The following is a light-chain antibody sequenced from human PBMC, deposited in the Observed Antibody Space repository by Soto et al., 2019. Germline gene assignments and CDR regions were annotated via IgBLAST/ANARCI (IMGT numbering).Light chain of an antibody. CDR3: CSYEGTNNVEV. CDR1: SSDVGGYDY. V-gene: IGLV2-8*01. J-gene: IGLJ1*01. Sequence: QSVLTQPPSASGSPGQSVTISCTGTSSDVGGYDYVSWYQQYPGKAPKLIIYEVSKKPSGVPDRFSGSNSGNTASLTVSGIQAEDEADYYCCSYEGTNNVEVFGTGTKLTVL. CDR2: EVS.